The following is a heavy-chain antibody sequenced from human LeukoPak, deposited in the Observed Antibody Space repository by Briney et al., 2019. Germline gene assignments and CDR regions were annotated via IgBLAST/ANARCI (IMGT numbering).Heavy chain of an antibody. CDR2: ISGSGGST. CDR3: AKGHPVGLYVTMVVAASWFDP. D-gene: IGHD2-15*01. J-gene: IGHJ5*02. CDR1: GFTFSSYA. Sequence: PGGSLRLSCAASGFTFSSYAMSWVRQAPGKGLEWVSAISGSGGSTYYADSVKGRFTISRDNSKNTLYLQMNSLRAEDTAVYYCAKGHPVGLYVTMVVAASWFDPWGQGTLVTVSS. V-gene: IGHV3-23*01.